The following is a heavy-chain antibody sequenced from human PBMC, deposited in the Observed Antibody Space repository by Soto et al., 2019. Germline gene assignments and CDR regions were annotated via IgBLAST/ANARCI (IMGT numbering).Heavy chain of an antibody. V-gene: IGHV1-69*02. Sequence: QVQLVQSGSEVKKPGSSVRVSCKTSGDTFSIYTISWVRQAPGQGLEWMGRVLPVLDITSYSQRFQGRVTITAERSKTNDYRELTSLRSEYTAVYYCARDRANRNGPNFDSWRQGTLVTVSS. CDR3: ARDRANRNGPNFDS. J-gene: IGHJ4*02. CDR2: VLPVLDIT. CDR1: GDTFSIYT. D-gene: IGHD5-12*01.